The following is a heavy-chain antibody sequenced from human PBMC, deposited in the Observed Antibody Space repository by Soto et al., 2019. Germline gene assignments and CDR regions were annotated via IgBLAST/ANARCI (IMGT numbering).Heavy chain of an antibody. CDR2: INAGNGNT. Sequence: GASVKVSCKASGYTFTSYAMHWVRQAPGQRLEWMGWINAGNGNTKYSQKFQGRVTITTDKSTSTAYMELSSLRSEDTAVYYCARAHDSSGYYYVPRNYYYGMDVWGQGTTVTV. V-gene: IGHV1-3*01. CDR3: ARAHDSSGYYYVPRNYYYGMDV. D-gene: IGHD3-22*01. J-gene: IGHJ6*02. CDR1: GYTFTSYA.